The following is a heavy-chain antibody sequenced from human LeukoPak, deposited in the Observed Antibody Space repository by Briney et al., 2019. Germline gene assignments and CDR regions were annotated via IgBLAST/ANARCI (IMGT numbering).Heavy chain of an antibody. V-gene: IGHV3-23*01. D-gene: IGHD3-22*01. CDR2: ISGSGGST. CDR1: GFTFSSYA. CDR3: AKDGPVLNYDSSGYYHDY. Sequence: GGSLRLSCAASGFTFSSYAMSWVRQAPGKGLEWVSAISGSGGSTYYADSVKGRFTISRDNSENTLYLQMNSLRAEDTAVYYCAKDGPVLNYDSSGYYHDYWGQGTLVTVSS. J-gene: IGHJ4*02.